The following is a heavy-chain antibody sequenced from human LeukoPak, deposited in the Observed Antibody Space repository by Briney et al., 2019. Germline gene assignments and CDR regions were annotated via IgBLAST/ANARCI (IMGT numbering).Heavy chain of an antibody. Sequence: SETLSLTCAVYGGSFSGYNWGWIRQPPGKGLEWIGSIYYSGSTYYNPSLKSRVTISVDTSKNQFSLKLSSVTAADTAVYYCARRVTHFDYWGQGTLVTVSS. V-gene: IGHV4-39*01. J-gene: IGHJ4*02. CDR2: IYYSGST. CDR3: ARRVTHFDY. CDR1: GGSFSGYN. D-gene: IGHD2-21*02.